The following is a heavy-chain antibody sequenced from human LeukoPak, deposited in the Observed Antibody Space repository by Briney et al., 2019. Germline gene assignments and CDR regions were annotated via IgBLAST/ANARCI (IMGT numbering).Heavy chain of an antibody. CDR2: ISSSGSTI. J-gene: IGHJ3*02. D-gene: IGHD6-13*01. Sequence: GGSLRLSCAASGFTFSSYEMNWVRQAPGKGLEWVSYISSSGSTIYYADSVKGRFTISRDNAKNSLYLQMNSLRAEDTAVYYCARDMGSSWPHHAFDIWGQGTMVTVSS. V-gene: IGHV3-48*03. CDR3: ARDMGSSWPHHAFDI. CDR1: GFTFSSYE.